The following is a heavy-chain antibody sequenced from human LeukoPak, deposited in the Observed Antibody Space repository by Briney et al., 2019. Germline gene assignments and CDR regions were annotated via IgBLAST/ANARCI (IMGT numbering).Heavy chain of an antibody. CDR3: ARARYVWGSWRHDDAFDI. V-gene: IGHV1-18*01. D-gene: IGHD3-16*01. J-gene: IGHJ3*02. Sequence: GASVKVSCKASGYTFTSLGISWVRQAPGQGLEWMGWVSAYNGETDYAQKFQGRVTMTTDTSTSTAYMELRSLRSDDTAVYYCARARYVWGSWRHDDAFDIWGQGTTVTVSS. CDR1: GYTFTSLG. CDR2: VSAYNGET.